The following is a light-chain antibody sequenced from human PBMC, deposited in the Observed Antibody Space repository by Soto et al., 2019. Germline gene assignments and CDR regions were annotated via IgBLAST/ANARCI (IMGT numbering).Light chain of an antibody. V-gene: IGLV2-14*03. J-gene: IGLJ2*01. CDR1: SSDIGAYNF. Sequence: QSALTQPASVSGSPGQSSTISCTGTSSDIGAYNFVSWYQQHPGKAPKLMLYDVNIRPSGVSNRFSGSKSGNTASLTISGLHAEDEADYYCTSWTTSTTMIFGGWTKLTVL. CDR3: TSWTTSTTMI. CDR2: DVN.